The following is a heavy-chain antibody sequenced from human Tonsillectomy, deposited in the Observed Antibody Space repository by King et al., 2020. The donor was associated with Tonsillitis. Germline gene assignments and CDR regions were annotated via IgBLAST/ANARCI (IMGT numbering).Heavy chain of an antibody. Sequence: QLVQSGGGVVQPGRSLRLSCAASGFTFSSYAMHWVRQAPGKGLGWVAVISYDGSSKYYADSVKGRFTISRDNSKNTLYLQMNSLRAEDTAVYYCAREAPPGQWLPWGQGTLVTVSS. J-gene: IGHJ5*02. V-gene: IGHV3-30-3*01. CDR1: GFTFSSYA. CDR2: ISYDGSSK. D-gene: IGHD6-19*01. CDR3: AREAPPGQWLP.